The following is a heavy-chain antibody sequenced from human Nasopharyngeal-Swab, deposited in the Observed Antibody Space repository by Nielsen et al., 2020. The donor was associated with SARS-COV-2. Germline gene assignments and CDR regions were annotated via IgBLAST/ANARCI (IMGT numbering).Heavy chain of an antibody. CDR3: ARGFDY. CDR1: GGSISSHY. J-gene: IGHJ4*02. Sequence: SETLSLTCTVSGGSISSHYWSWIRQPAGKGLEWIGRIFPPGSTNYNPSLKSRVTISVDTSKNQFSLKLSSVTAADTAVHYCARGFDYWGQGTLVTVSS. CDR2: IFPPGST. V-gene: IGHV4-4*07.